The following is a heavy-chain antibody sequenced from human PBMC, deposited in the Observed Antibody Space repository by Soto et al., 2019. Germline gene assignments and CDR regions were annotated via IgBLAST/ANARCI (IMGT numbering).Heavy chain of an antibody. Sequence: QVQLVQSGAEVKKPGASVRVSCQASGYTFTNYDINWVRQAAGQGLEWMGWLNLNSGIAGYAHKYQGRVTMTRNTSISTAYMDLNSLRSDDPAVYYCARDGVVLPAAPMGMDVWGQGTPVTVSS. CDR2: LNLNSGIA. J-gene: IGHJ6*02. CDR1: GYTFTNYD. CDR3: ARDGVVLPAAPMGMDV. V-gene: IGHV1-8*01. D-gene: IGHD2-2*01.